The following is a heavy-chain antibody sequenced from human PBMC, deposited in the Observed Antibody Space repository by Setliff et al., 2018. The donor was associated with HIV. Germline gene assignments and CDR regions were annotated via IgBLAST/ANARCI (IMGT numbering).Heavy chain of an antibody. D-gene: IGHD7-27*01. V-gene: IGHV4-39*07. CDR1: GGSISGGSYY. CDR3: ARGPGDHILYYFDY. Sequence: SETLSLTCTVSGGSISGGSYYWSWIRQPPGKGLEWIGEISHGGSTNYNPSLKSRVSMSVDTSKNQFSLKLSSVTAADTAVYYCARGPGDHILYYFDYWGQGTLVTVSS. J-gene: IGHJ4*02. CDR2: ISHGGST.